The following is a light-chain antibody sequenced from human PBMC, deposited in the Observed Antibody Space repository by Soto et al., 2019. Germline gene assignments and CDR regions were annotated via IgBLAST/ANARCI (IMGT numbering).Light chain of an antibody. CDR1: QGIGSY. CDR3: QEYNSAPSFT. CDR2: ASS. Sequence: DIQMTQSPSSLSASVGDRVTISCRASQGIGSYLAWYQQKPGKVPKLLIDASSTLQSGVPSRFSGSGSGTDFTLTISSLQPEDVATYYCQEYNSAPSFTFGGGTKVEIK. J-gene: IGKJ4*01. V-gene: IGKV1-27*01.